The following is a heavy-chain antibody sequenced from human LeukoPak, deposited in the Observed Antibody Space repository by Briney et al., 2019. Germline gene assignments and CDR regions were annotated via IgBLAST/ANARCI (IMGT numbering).Heavy chain of an antibody. D-gene: IGHD2-2*01. CDR1: GFTFSNHY. V-gene: IGHV3-21*01. Sequence: GGSLRLSCAASGFTFSNHYMNWVRQAPGKGLEWVSSISSGSSSIYYADSVKGRFTISRDNDKSSLYLQMDSLRAEDAAVYYCGRQCSITSCLWGQGTLVTVSS. J-gene: IGHJ4*02. CDR2: ISSGSSSI. CDR3: GRQCSITSCL.